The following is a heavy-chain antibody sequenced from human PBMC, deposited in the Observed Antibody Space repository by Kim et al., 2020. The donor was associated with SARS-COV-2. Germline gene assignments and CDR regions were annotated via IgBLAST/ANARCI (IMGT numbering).Heavy chain of an antibody. J-gene: IGHJ4*02. Sequence: GGSPRLSCAASGFTFSSYSMNWVRQAPGKGLEWVSYISSSSSTIYYADSVKGRFTISRDNAKNSLYLQMNSLRDEDTAVYYCARGIVVYAIPYFDYWGQGTLVTVSS. CDR3: ARGIVVYAIPYFDY. D-gene: IGHD2-8*02. V-gene: IGHV3-48*02. CDR2: ISSSSSTI. CDR1: GFTFSSYS.